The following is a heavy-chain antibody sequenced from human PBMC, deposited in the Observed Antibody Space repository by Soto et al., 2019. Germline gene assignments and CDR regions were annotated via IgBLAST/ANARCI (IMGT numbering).Heavy chain of an antibody. CDR2: ISAYNGNT. Sequence: ASVKVSCKASGYTFTSYGISWVRQAPGQGLEWMGWISAYNGNTNYAQKLQGRVTMTTDTSTSTAYMELRSLRSDDTAVYYCARTGTDNWNYVSYYYYMDVWGKGTTVTVSS. D-gene: IGHD1-7*01. CDR1: GYTFTSYG. J-gene: IGHJ6*03. V-gene: IGHV1-18*01. CDR3: ARTGTDNWNYVSYYYYMDV.